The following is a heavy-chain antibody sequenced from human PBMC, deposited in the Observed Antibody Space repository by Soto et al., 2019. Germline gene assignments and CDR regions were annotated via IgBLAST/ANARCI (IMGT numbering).Heavy chain of an antibody. D-gene: IGHD1-1*01. CDR1: GFSISRSA. CDR2: IAYDGSNR. J-gene: IGHJ5*02. V-gene: IGHV3-30*04. Sequence: QVQLVESGGGVVQPGRSLRLSCAASGFSISRSAMHWVRQAPGKGLEWVAVIAYDGSNRWYADSAKGRFTISRDNSKNTVYLQMSSLRGEDTAVYYFARDLQASTDNVNWFDPWGQGTLVTVSS. CDR3: ARDLQASTDNVNWFDP.